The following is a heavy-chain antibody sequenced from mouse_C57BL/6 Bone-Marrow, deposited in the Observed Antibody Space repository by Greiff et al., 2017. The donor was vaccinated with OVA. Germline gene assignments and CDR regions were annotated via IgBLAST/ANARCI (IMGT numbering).Heavy chain of an antibody. V-gene: IGHV1-50*01. CDR2: IDPSDSYT. CDR1: GYTFTSYW. Sequence: QVQLQQPGAELVKPGASVKLSCKASGYTFTSYWMQWVKQRPGQGLEWIGEIDPSDSYTNYNQKFQGKATFTVDTSSSTAYMQLSSLTSEDSAVYYCARSPYYYGSSLYAMDYWGQGTSVTVSS. CDR3: ARSPYYYGSSLYAMDY. J-gene: IGHJ4*01. D-gene: IGHD1-1*01.